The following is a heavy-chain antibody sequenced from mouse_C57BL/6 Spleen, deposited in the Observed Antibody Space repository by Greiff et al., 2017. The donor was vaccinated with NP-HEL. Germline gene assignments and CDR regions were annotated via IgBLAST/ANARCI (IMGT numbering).Heavy chain of an antibody. CDR2: ISYDGSN. Sequence: DVKLQESGPGLVKPSQSLSLTCSVTGYSITSGYYWNWIRQFPGNKLEWMGYISYDGSNNYNPSLKNRISITRDTSKNQFFLKLNSVTTEDTATDCCASYDCFYYAMDYWGQGTSVTVSS. CDR3: ASYDCFYYAMDY. J-gene: IGHJ4*01. V-gene: IGHV3-6*01. CDR1: GYSITSGYY. D-gene: IGHD2-4*01.